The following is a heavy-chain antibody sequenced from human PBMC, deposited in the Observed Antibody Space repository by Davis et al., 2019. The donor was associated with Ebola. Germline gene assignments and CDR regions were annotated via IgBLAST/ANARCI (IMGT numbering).Heavy chain of an antibody. D-gene: IGHD3-22*01. V-gene: IGHV1-69*13. J-gene: IGHJ6*03. CDR3: AGDSSGYNNERLYYTYYMDV. CDR2: IIPRLDTT. Sequence: SVKVSCKASGGTFNRFAFSWVRQAPGHGLEWMGEIIPRLDTTQYAQKFQGKVTITADEVTSTAYMELERLRSEDTAVYYCAGDSSGYNNERLYYTYYMDVWGKGTTVTVSS. CDR1: GGTFNRFA.